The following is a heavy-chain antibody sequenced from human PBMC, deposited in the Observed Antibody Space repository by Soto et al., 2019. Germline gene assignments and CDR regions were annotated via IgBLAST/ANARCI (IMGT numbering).Heavy chain of an antibody. CDR3: ATVSFVGPSGGRYFDY. CDR1: GFTFSAHY. V-gene: IGHV3-72*01. Sequence: EVQLVESGGGLVQPGGSLRLSCAASGFTFSAHYMDWVRQAPGKGLEWVGRIKNKANSYTTEYAASVEGRFTISREDSQNSLYLQMNILKTEDTAVYYGATVSFVGPSGGRYFDYWGQGAQVAVSS. CDR2: IKNKANSYTT. J-gene: IGHJ4*02. D-gene: IGHD1-26*01.